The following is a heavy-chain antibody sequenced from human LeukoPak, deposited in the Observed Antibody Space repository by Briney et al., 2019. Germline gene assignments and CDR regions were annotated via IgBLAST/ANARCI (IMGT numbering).Heavy chain of an antibody. V-gene: IGHV1-69*04. Sequence: GSSVKVSCQASGGTFSSYAISWVRQAPGQELEWMGRIIPILSIANYAQKFQGRVTITADKSTSTAYIELISLRSEDTAVYYCARENGYNSLLGYWGQGTLVTVSS. CDR3: ARENGYNSLLGY. J-gene: IGHJ1*01. CDR1: GGTFSSYA. D-gene: IGHD5-24*01. CDR2: IIPILSIA.